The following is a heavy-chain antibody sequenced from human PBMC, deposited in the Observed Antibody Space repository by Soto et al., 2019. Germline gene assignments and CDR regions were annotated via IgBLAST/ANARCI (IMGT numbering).Heavy chain of an antibody. Sequence: QVHLEQSGAEVKKPGASVKVSCKASGYSFTDYYLYWVRQAPGQVLEWRGGINPNTGGTEYARTFQGRVTLTRDTASNTAYMELSSLRSDDTAGYYCARDPIGGGAPCYFDSWGQATLVTVSS. CDR1: GYSFTDYY. CDR3: ARDPIGGGAPCYFDS. CDR2: INPNTGGT. V-gene: IGHV1-2*07. D-gene: IGHD3-10*01. J-gene: IGHJ4*02.